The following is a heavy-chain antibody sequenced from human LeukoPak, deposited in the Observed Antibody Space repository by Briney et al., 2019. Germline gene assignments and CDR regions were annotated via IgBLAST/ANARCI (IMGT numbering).Heavy chain of an antibody. Sequence: GGSLRLSCAASGFTFSSYWMSWVRQAPGKGLEWVANIKQDGSEKYYVDSVKGRFTISRDNAKNSLYLQMNSLRAEDTAVYYCARGDAYYYDSSGYYDYWGQGTLVTVSS. CDR1: GFTFSSYW. CDR3: ARGDAYYYDSSGYYDY. CDR2: IKQDGSEK. D-gene: IGHD3-22*01. V-gene: IGHV3-7*01. J-gene: IGHJ4*02.